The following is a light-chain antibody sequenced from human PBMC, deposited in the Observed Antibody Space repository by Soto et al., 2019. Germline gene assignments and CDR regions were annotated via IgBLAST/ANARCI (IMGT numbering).Light chain of an antibody. Sequence: EIVMTQSPATLSLSPVERATLSCRASQSVSSNLAWYKQKPGQAPRLLIYGASSRATGIPVRFSGSGSGTEFTLTISRLQSEDVAVDYGQQYNNWPLTFCQGTRLEIK. CDR3: QQYNNWPLT. CDR1: QSVSSN. CDR2: GAS. J-gene: IGKJ5*01. V-gene: IGKV3-15*01.